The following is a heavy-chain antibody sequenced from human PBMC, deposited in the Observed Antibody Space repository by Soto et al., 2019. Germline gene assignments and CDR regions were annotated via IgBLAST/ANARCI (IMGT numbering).Heavy chain of an antibody. CDR1: GYTFTSYG. Sequence: QVQLVQSGAEVKKPGASVKVSCKASGYTFTSYGISWVRQAPGQGLEWMGWISAYNGNTNYAQKLQGSVTMTTDTSTSTAYMELRSLRSDDTAVYYCARDQPTLSYYYYGMDVWGQGTTVTVSS. CDR3: ARDQPTLSYYYYGMDV. J-gene: IGHJ6*02. V-gene: IGHV1-18*04. CDR2: ISAYNGNT.